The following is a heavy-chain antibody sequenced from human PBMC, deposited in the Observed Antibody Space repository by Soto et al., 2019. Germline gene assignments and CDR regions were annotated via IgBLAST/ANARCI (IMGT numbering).Heavy chain of an antibody. J-gene: IGHJ5*02. CDR2: INPNSGGT. CDR1: GYTFTGYY. D-gene: IGHD4-4*01. V-gene: IGHV1-2*04. CDR3: ATGDVTTPNNWFHP. Sequence: QVQLVQSGAEVKKPGVSVKVSCKASGYTFTGYYMHWVRQAPGQGLEWMGWINPNSGGTNYAQKFQCCLTMTRDTSISTAYMDLSRLTSDDTAVYYCATGDVTTPNNWFHPWRQGTLVTVSS.